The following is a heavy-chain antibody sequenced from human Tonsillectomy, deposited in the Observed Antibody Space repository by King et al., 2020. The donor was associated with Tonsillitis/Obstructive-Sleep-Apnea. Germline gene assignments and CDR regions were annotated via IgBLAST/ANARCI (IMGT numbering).Heavy chain of an antibody. V-gene: IGHV3-23*04. CDR2: ISGSGDST. CDR1: GFTFTSHA. J-gene: IGHJ4*02. D-gene: IGHD3-10*01. CDR3: ASTPYGSGTYDY. Sequence: VQLVESGGGLVQPGGSLRLSCAASGFTFTSHAMSWVRQPPGKGLEWVSTISGSGDSTYYTDSVKGRFAISRDNSKNTLYLQMNSLRAEDTAVYYCASTPYGSGTYDYWGQGTLVTVSS.